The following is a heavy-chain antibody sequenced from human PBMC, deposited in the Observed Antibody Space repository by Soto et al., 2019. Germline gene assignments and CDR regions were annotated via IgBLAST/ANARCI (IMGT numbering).Heavy chain of an antibody. CDR2: ISTYNSGTT. V-gene: IGHV4-38-2*02. D-gene: IGHD3-9*01. Sequence: SETLSLTCAVSGYSISSGYYWGWIRQPPGKGLEWIGSISTYNSGTTYYNPSLKSRVTISVDPSKNQFSLKLSSVTAADTAVYYCARDPAYYDILTGNYYYYGMDVWGQGTTVTVSS. J-gene: IGHJ6*02. CDR3: ARDPAYYDILTGNYYYYGMDV. CDR1: GYSISSGYY.